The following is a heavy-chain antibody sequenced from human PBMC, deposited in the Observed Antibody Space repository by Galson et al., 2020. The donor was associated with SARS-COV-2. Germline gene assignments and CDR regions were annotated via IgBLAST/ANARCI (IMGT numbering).Heavy chain of an antibody. CDR3: ARERGAYFDS. J-gene: IGHJ4*02. CDR2: VYSGGTT. V-gene: IGHV4-59*01. CDR1: GGSIGSYY. Sequence: SETLSLTCTVSGGSIGSYYWTWIRQPPGKGLEWLGYVYSGGTTNYNPSLTGRIVISVDKSKNQFSLKLNSVTAADTALYYCARERGAYFDSWGQGTRSPSPQ. D-gene: IGHD5-12*01.